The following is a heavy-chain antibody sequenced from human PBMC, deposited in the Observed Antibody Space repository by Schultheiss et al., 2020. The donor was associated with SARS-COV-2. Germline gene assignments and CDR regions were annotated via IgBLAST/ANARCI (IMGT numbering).Heavy chain of an antibody. CDR1: GGSFSGYY. Sequence: SQTLSLTCAVYGGSFSGYYWSWIRQPPGKGLEWIGSIYYSGSTYYNPSLKSRVTISVDTSKNQFSLKLSSVTAADTAVYYCISYDSSGYYPNYYYYMDVWGKGTTVTVSS. V-gene: IGHV4-59*05. J-gene: IGHJ6*03. CDR2: IYYSGST. D-gene: IGHD3-22*01. CDR3: ISYDSSGYYPNYYYYMDV.